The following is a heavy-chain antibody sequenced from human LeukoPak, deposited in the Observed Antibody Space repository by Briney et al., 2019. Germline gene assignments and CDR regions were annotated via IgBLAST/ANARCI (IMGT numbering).Heavy chain of an antibody. Sequence: PSETLSLTCAVSGYSISSGYYWGWIREPPGEGLEWIGSIYHSGSTYYNPSLKSRVTISVDTSKNQFALKLCSVTAADTAVYYCARRAYGDYFDYWGQGTLVTVSS. CDR3: ARRAYGDYFDY. CDR1: GYSISSGYY. D-gene: IGHD4-17*01. J-gene: IGHJ4*02. CDR2: IYHSGST. V-gene: IGHV4-38-2*01.